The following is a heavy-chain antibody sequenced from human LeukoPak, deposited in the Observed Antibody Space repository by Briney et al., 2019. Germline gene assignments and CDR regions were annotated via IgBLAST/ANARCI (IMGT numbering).Heavy chain of an antibody. Sequence: ASVTVSCLACRCTLSHYYIHWLGQAPGQGREGMGWINPNSGGRDYEQKFQGRVTMNRDTSITTAHMELSRLRSDDTAVYYGACDHRDSGTLDFVYWVGGTQVSVSS. J-gene: IGHJ4*02. CDR1: RCTLSHYY. V-gene: IGHV1-2*02. CDR2: INPNSGGR. CDR3: ACDHRDSGTLDFVY. D-gene: IGHD3-10*01.